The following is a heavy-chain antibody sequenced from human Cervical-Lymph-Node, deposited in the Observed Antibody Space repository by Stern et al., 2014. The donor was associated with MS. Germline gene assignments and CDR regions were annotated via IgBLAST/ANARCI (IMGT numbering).Heavy chain of an antibody. V-gene: IGHV4-31*01. Sequence: QVQLVQSGPGLVKPSQTLSLTCTVSGGSISSGGYYWSWLRQHPGKGLEWIGYIYYSGSTYYNPSLKSLVTISVDTSKNQSSLKLSSVTAADTAVYYCARGPHGIFDYWGQGTLVTVSS. CDR1: GGSISSGGYY. CDR3: ARGPHGIFDY. J-gene: IGHJ4*02. CDR2: IYYSGST.